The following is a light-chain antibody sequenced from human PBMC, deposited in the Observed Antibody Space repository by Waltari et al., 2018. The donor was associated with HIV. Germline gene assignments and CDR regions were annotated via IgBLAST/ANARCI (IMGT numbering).Light chain of an antibody. V-gene: IGLV1-51*01. CDR3: GTWDSRLSAVV. CDR2: DTK. CDR1: SSNTGNNY. J-gene: IGLJ2*01. Sequence: QSVLTQPPSVSAAPGQKVTISCSGSSSNTGNNYVSWYQQIPGTAPRLVIYDTKDRPSGIPDRFSGSKSGTSATLGITGPQTGDEADYYCGTWDSRLSAVVFGGGTKLTVL.